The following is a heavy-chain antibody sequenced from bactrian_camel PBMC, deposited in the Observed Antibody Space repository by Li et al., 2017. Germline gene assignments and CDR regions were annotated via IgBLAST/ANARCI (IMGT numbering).Heavy chain of an antibody. J-gene: IGHJ4*01. D-gene: IGHD7*01. V-gene: IGHV3S40*01. Sequence: QLVESGGGLVQPGGSLRLSCAASGFLLSGYDMTWVRQAPGKGLEWVSGISSGGGTTYYADSVKGRFTISRDDAKNTVYLQMNSLKPEDTTVYYCAEGGGTYTNWGQGTQVTVS. CDR2: ISSGGGTT. CDR3: AEGGGTYTN. CDR1: GFLLSGYD.